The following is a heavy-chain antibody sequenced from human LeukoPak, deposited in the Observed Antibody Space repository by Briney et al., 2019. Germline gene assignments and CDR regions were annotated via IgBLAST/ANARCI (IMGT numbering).Heavy chain of an antibody. CDR1: GFTFSSNY. J-gene: IGHJ6*02. CDR3: AREQALYDILTGYYSPSYYYYGMDV. CDR2: IYSGGST. Sequence: GGSLRLSCAASGFTFSSNYMSWVRQAPGKGLEWVSVIYSGGSTYYSDSVKGRFTISRDNSKNTLYLQMNSLRAEDTAVYYCAREQALYDILTGYYSPSYYYYGMDVWGQGTTVTVSS. D-gene: IGHD3-9*01. V-gene: IGHV3-66*01.